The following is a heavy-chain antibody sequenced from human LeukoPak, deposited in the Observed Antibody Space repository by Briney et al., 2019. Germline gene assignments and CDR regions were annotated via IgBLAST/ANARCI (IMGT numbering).Heavy chain of an antibody. J-gene: IGHJ4*02. Sequence: WIRQAPGKGLEWVGFFRSKAYGGTTDYAASVKGRFIISRDDSKSIAYLQMNSLKTEDTAVYYCTRDKVGYDFWSGYSDYWGQGTLVTVSS. CDR2: FRSKAYGGTT. D-gene: IGHD3-3*01. V-gene: IGHV3-49*02. CDR3: TRDKVGYDFWSGYSDY.